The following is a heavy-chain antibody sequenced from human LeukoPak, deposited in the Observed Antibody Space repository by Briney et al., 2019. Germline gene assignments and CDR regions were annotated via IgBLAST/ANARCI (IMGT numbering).Heavy chain of an antibody. J-gene: IGHJ4*02. V-gene: IGHV3-30-3*01. CDR3: ARGHSGYCSSTSCYHFDY. CDR2: ISYDGSNK. D-gene: IGHD2-2*01. CDR1: GFTFSSYA. Sequence: GGSLRLSCAASGFTFSSYAMHWVRQAPGKGLEWVAVISYDGSNKYYADSVKGRFTISRDNAKNSLYLQMNSLRAEDTAVYYCARGHSGYCSSTSCYHFDYWGQGTLVTVSS.